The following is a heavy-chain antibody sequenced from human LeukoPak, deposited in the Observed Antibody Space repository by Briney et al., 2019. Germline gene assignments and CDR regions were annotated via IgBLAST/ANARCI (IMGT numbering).Heavy chain of an antibody. V-gene: IGHV4-30-4*01. Sequence: SETLSLTCTVSGGSISSGDYYWSWIRQPPGKGLEWIGYIYYSGSTYYNPSLKSRVTISVDTSKNQFSLKLSSVTAADTAVYYCARGRMGGSFFEYWGQGTLVTVSS. D-gene: IGHD1-26*01. J-gene: IGHJ4*02. CDR3: ARGRMGGSFFEY. CDR1: GGSISSGDYY. CDR2: IYYSGST.